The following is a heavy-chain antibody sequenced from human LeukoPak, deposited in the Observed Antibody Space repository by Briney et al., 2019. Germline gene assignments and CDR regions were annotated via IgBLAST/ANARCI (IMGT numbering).Heavy chain of an antibody. CDR2: IIPIFGTA. CDR1: GGAFSSYA. D-gene: IGHD3-10*01. J-gene: IGHJ5*02. V-gene: IGHV1-69*01. Sequence: SVKVSCKASGGAFSSYAISWVRQAPGQGLEWMGGIIPIFGTANYAQKFQGRVTITADESTSTAYMELSSLRSEDTAVYYCASITMVRGVPRWFDPWGQGTLVTVSS. CDR3: ASITMVRGVPRWFDP.